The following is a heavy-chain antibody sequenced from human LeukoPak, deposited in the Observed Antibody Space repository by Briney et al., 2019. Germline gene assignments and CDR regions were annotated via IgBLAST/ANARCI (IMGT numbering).Heavy chain of an antibody. Sequence: SVKVSCKASGGTFSSYAISWVRQAPGQGLKWMGAIIPIIGTANYAQKFQGRVTITADKSTSTAYMELSSLRSEDTAVYYCATRSAGGYQLLSSYYYYGMDVWGKGTTVTVSS. CDR3: ATRSAGGYQLLSSYYYYGMDV. CDR2: IIPIIGTA. J-gene: IGHJ6*04. V-gene: IGHV1-69*06. CDR1: GGTFSSYA. D-gene: IGHD2-2*01.